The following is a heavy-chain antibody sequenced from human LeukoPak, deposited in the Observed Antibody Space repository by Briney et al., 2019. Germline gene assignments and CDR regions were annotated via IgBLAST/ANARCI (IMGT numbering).Heavy chain of an antibody. Sequence: ASVKVSCKASGYTFTGYYMHWVRQAPGQGLEWMGWINPNTGGTNYAQKFQGRVTMTRDTSISTAYMELSRLRSDDTAVYYCARDRVGDYGDLPDAFDIWGQGTMVTVSS. D-gene: IGHD4-17*01. CDR2: INPNTGGT. CDR1: GYTFTGYY. V-gene: IGHV1-2*02. J-gene: IGHJ3*02. CDR3: ARDRVGDYGDLPDAFDI.